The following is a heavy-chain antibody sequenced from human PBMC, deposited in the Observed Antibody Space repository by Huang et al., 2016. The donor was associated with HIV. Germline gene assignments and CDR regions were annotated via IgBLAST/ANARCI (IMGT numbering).Heavy chain of an antibody. CDR3: ARVSAFEQYFDH. Sequence: QVQLVESGGGVVQPGMSLRLSCAASGFAFSSFSLHGVRQAPGKGLEWVAYISYAGNNKYSADSVKGRFSFSRDSSTSSLYLQMNSLTTDDTALYYCARVSAFEQYFDHWGLGAQVTVS. V-gene: IGHV3-30-3*01. CDR2: ISYAGNNK. J-gene: IGHJ4*02. D-gene: IGHD6-13*01. CDR1: GFAFSSFS.